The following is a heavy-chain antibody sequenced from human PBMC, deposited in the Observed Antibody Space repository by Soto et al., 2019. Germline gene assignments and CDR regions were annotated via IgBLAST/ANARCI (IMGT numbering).Heavy chain of an antibody. CDR2: IYYSGST. D-gene: IGHD2-21*01. CDR3: AASCVGCGGFNYYGMDV. V-gene: IGHV4-31*03. CDR1: GGSISSGGYY. Sequence: QVQLQESGPGLVKPSQTLSLTCTVYGGSISSGGYYWNCIRQHPGKGLEWIGYIYYSGSTYYNPSLKSRVTISVDTSKNQFSLKLSSVTAADTAVYYCAASCVGCGGFNYYGMDVWGQGTTVTVSS. J-gene: IGHJ6*02.